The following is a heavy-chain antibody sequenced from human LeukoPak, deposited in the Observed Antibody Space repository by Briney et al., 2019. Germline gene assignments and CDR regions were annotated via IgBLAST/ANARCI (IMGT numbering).Heavy chain of an antibody. J-gene: IGHJ5*02. CDR1: GFIFSGYW. V-gene: IGHV3-7*01. Sequence: PGGSLRLSCAASGFIFSGYWMDWVRQAPGKGLEWVANIKEDGSEKYYVDSVKGRLTISRDNAKNSLYLQMNSLRAEDTAVYYCVRDQGYGDRWGQGTLVTVSS. CDR2: IKEDGSEK. CDR3: VRDQGYGDR. D-gene: IGHD4-17*01.